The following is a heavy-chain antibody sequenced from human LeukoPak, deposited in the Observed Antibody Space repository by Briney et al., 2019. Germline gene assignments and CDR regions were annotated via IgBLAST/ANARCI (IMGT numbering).Heavy chain of an antibody. CDR3: ARRGAVAGTHYFDY. Sequence: GGSLRISCAASGVTFSSYGMYWVRQAPGKGLEWVAVIWYDGSNKYYADSVKGRFTISRDNSKNTLYLQMNSLRAEDTAVYYCARRGAVAGTHYFDYWGQGTLVTVSS. V-gene: IGHV3-33*01. J-gene: IGHJ4*02. CDR2: IWYDGSNK. CDR1: GVTFSSYG. D-gene: IGHD6-19*01.